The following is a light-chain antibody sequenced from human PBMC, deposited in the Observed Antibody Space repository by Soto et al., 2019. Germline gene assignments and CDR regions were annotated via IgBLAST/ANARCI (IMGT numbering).Light chain of an antibody. CDR2: SNY. V-gene: IGLV1-44*01. Sequence: QSVLTQPPSASGTPGQRVTISCSASSGSLSVDWYQHLPGTSPKLLIYSNYQRPSGVPDRFSGSKSGTSASLVISGRQSEDDADYYCAGRDDSLSGLYVFGTGTKLTVL. J-gene: IGLJ1*01. CDR3: AGRDDSLSGLYV. CDR1: SGSLS.